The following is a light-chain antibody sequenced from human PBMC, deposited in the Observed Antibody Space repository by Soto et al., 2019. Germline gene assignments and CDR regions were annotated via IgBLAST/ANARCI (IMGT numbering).Light chain of an antibody. CDR1: QSVSSN. CDR3: QQYNNWPRT. J-gene: IGKJ1*01. CDR2: GAS. Sequence: EIVMTQSPATLSVSPGERATLSCRASQSVSSNLAWYQQKPGQAPNLHIYGASTRATGIPARFSGSGSGTEFTLTISSLQSEDFAVYYCQQYNNWPRTFGQGTKVEIK. V-gene: IGKV3-15*01.